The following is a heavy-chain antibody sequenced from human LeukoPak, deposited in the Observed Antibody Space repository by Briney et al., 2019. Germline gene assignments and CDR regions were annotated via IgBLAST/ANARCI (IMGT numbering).Heavy chain of an antibody. J-gene: IGHJ4*02. Sequence: PSETLSLTCTVSGGSVSSDNYYWSWIRQPPGRGLERIGYIYYSGSTNYNPSLKSRVTISVDTSKNQFSLKLSSVTAADTAVYYCAKGGHSSGWYHDYWGQGTLVTVSS. CDR3: AKGGHSSGWYHDY. V-gene: IGHV4-61*01. CDR1: GGSVSSDNYY. CDR2: IYYSGST. D-gene: IGHD6-19*01.